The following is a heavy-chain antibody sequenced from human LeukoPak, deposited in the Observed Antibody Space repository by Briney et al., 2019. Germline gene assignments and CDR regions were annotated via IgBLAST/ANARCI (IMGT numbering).Heavy chain of an antibody. CDR2: IIPIFGTA. D-gene: IGHD3-3*01. CDR3: ASTQLRSLGSGNYYYMDV. Sequence: SVKVSCKASGGTFSSYAISWVRQAPGQGLEWMGRIIPIFGTANYAQKFQGRVTITTDESTSTAYMELSSLRSEDTAVYYCASTQLRSLGSGNYYYMDVWGKGTTVTVSS. V-gene: IGHV1-69*05. CDR1: GGTFSSYA. J-gene: IGHJ6*03.